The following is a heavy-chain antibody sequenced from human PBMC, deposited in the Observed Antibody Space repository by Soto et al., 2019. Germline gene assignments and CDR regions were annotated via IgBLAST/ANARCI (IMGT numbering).Heavy chain of an antibody. CDR2: ISGSGGGT. V-gene: IGHV3-23*01. CDR1: GFTFSSYA. J-gene: IGHJ4*02. CDR3: AHKDSGSYYSAPLDY. D-gene: IGHD3-10*01. Sequence: EVQLLESGGGLVQPGGSLRLSCAASGFTFSSYAMSWVRQTPGKGLEWVSGISGSGGGTYYADSVRGRFTISRDNSKNTLYLQMNSLRAEDTAGYYWAHKDSGSYYSAPLDYWCQGILVSGSS.